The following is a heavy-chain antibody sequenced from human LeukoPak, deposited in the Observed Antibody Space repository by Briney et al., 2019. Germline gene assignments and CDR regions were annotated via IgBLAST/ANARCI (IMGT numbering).Heavy chain of an antibody. CDR3: ARYYYDSGGYFYYYYMDV. J-gene: IGHJ6*03. CDR2: IKQDGSEK. CDR1: GFTFSSYW. D-gene: IGHD3-22*01. Sequence: PGGSLRLSCAASGFTFSSYWMSWVRQAPGKGLEWVANIKQDGSEKYYVDSVKGRFTISRDNAKNSLYLQMNSLRAEDTAVYYCARYYYDSGGYFYYYYMDVWGKGTTVTVSS. V-gene: IGHV3-7*01.